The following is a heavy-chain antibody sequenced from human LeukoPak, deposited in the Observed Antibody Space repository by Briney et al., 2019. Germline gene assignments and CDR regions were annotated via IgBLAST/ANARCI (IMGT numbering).Heavy chain of an antibody. J-gene: IGHJ4*02. D-gene: IGHD3-10*01. CDR2: IYDGNT. V-gene: IGHV3-23*01. Sequence: PGGSLRLSCAASGFTVSAYAMAWVRQAPGKGLERVSTIYDGNTYYADSVKGRFTISTDNSKNTLYLQMNSLRVEDTAVYFCAARKVRGVWFYLDYWGQGTLVTVSS. CDR1: GFTVSAYA. CDR3: AARKVRGVWFYLDY.